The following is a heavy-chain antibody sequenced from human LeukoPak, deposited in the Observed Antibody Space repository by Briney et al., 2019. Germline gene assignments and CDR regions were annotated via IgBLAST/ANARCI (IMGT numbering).Heavy chain of an antibody. V-gene: IGHV1-8*03. CDR3: ARGGPYSSSSLYYYYYMDV. CDR2: MNPNSGNT. CDR1: GYTLTELS. J-gene: IGHJ6*03. Sequence: ASVKASCKVSGYTLTELSMHWVRQATGQGLEWMGWMNPNSGNTGYAQKFQGRVTITRNTSISTAYMELSSLRSEDTAVYYCARGGPYSSSSLYYYYYMDVWGKGTTVTVSS. D-gene: IGHD6-6*01.